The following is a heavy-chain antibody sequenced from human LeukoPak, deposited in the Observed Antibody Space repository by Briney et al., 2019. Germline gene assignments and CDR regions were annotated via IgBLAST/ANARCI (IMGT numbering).Heavy chain of an antibody. CDR1: GYTFTSYD. D-gene: IGHD6-19*01. V-gene: IGHV1-8*01. CDR3: ARVGRIAVAVGSDY. J-gene: IGHJ4*02. Sequence: GASVKVSCKASGYTFTSYDINWVRQAPGQGLEWMGWMNPNSGNTGYAQKFQGRVTMTRNTSISTAYMELSSLRSEDTAVYYCARVGRIAVAVGSDYWGQGTLVTVSS. CDR2: MNPNSGNT.